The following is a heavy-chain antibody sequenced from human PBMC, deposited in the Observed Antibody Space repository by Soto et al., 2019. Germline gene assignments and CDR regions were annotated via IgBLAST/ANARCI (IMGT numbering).Heavy chain of an antibody. J-gene: IGHJ4*02. Sequence: GESLKISCKGSGYSFTSYWISWVRQMPGKGLEWMGRIDPSDSYTNYSPSFQGRVTITRDTSASTAYMELSSLRSEDTAVYYCAREKRFLEWLFSDYWGQGTLVTVSS. CDR1: GYSFTSYW. D-gene: IGHD3-3*01. CDR2: IDPSDSYT. CDR3: AREKRFLEWLFSDY. V-gene: IGHV5-10-1*01.